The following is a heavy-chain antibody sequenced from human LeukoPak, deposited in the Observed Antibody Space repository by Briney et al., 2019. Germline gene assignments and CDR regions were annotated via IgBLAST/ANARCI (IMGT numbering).Heavy chain of an antibody. CDR3: ARGGRTGTVDY. J-gene: IGHJ4*02. CDR2: IYYSGST. D-gene: IGHD1-7*01. CDR1: GGSISSYY. V-gene: IGHV4-59*01. Sequence: PSETLSLTCTVSGGSISSYYWSWIRQPPGKGLEWTGYIYYSGSTNYNPSLKSRVTISVDTSKNQFSLKLSSVTAADTAVYYCARGGRTGTVDYWGQGTLVTVSS.